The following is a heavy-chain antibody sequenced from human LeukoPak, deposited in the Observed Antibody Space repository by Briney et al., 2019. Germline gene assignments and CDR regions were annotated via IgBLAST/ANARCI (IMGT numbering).Heavy chain of an antibody. CDR2: INEDGSGK. Sequence: GGSLRLSCVSSGFTFSNYWMKWVRQAPGKGLEWVASINEDGSGKFSVGSVEDRITISRDNTRNSLDLQINSLTVEDTAIYYCARDDGDVWGTGITVTVSS. CDR3: ARDDGDV. J-gene: IGHJ6*04. CDR1: GFTFSNYW. V-gene: IGHV3-7*01.